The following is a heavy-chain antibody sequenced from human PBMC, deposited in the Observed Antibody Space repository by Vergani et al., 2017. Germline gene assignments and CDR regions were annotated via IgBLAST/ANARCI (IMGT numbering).Heavy chain of an antibody. CDR2: VDPEDGET. V-gene: IGHV1-69-2*01. CDR3: ATPQTVTTGGMEV. D-gene: IGHD4-17*01. CDR1: GYTFTDHY. Sequence: EVQLVQSGAEVKKPGATMKISCKVSGYTFTDHYMHWVKQDPGKGLEWMGLVDPEDGETIYAEKFKGRVTIAADTSTDTAHLELSILRSDDTAVYYCATPQTVTTGGMEVWGQGTTVIVSS. J-gene: IGHJ6*02.